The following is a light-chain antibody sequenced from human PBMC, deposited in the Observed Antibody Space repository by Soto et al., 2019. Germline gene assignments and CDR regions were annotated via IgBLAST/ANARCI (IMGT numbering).Light chain of an antibody. CDR2: GAS. CDR1: RDVSTN. V-gene: IGKV3-15*01. CDR3: QHYNNWPPYS. J-gene: IGKJ2*03. Sequence: EIVMTQSPDTLSVSPGESATLSCRASRDVSTNLAWFQQKPGQTPRLVLYGASKRATGIPARFSGSGSGTHFTLTISSLQSEDFGVYYCQHYNNWPPYSFGQGTKVEIK.